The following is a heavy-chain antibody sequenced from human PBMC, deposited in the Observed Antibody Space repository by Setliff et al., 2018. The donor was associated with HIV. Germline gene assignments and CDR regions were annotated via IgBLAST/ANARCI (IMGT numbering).Heavy chain of an antibody. J-gene: IGHJ4*02. Sequence: LSLTCTVSGGSISSYFWSWIRQPPGKGLEWVGYIYTNGSTNYNPSLKSRVTISVDTSKNQFSLKLNSVTAADTAVYYCASGREAVAGALHFDYWGQGPLVTVSS. D-gene: IGHD6-19*01. V-gene: IGHV4-4*08. CDR1: GGSISSYF. CDR2: IYTNGST. CDR3: ASGREAVAGALHFDY.